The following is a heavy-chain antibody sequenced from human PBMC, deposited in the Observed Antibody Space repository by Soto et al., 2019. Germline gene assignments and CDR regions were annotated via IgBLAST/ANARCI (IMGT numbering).Heavy chain of an antibody. J-gene: IGHJ4*02. CDR1: GYSFTTYW. D-gene: IGHD2-21*02. CDR3: ARLEMTATRLIDY. V-gene: IGHV5-10-1*03. Sequence: EVQLVQSGAEVKKPGESLRISCKGSGYSFTTYWITWVRQMPGKGLEWMGNFDPSDSYTNYSPSFQGHITISADKSISTAYLQWNSLKASDTAMYYCARLEMTATRLIDYWGQGTLVTVSS. CDR2: FDPSDSYT.